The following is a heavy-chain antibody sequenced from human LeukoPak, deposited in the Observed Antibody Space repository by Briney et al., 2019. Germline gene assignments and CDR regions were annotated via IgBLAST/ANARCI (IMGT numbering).Heavy chain of an antibody. J-gene: IGHJ4*02. CDR1: GGSISSYY. CDR3: ARYSSGYGVDY. CDR2: IYYSGST. D-gene: IGHD6-19*01. V-gene: IGHV4-59*01. Sequence: SETLSLTCTVSGGSISSYYWCWIRQPPGKGLEWIGYIYYSGSTNYNPSLKSRVTISVDTSKNQFSLKLSSVTAADTAVYYCARYSSGYGVDYWGQGTLVTVSS.